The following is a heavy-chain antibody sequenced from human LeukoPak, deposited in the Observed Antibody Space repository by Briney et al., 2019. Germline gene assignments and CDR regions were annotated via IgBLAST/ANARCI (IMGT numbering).Heavy chain of an antibody. CDR1: GYSFTSYW. D-gene: IGHD3-22*01. CDR3: ARGLSGYYWAFDI. CDR2: IYPGDSDT. V-gene: IGHV5-51*01. Sequence: GESLQISRKASGYSFTSYWIGWVRQMPGKGLEWMGSIYPGDSDTRYSPSFQGQVTISADESISTAYLQWSSLKASDTAMYYCARGLSGYYWAFDIWGQGTMVTVSS. J-gene: IGHJ3*02.